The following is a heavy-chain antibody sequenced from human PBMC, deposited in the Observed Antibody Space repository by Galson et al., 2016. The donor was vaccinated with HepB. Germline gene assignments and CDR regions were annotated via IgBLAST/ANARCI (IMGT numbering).Heavy chain of an antibody. Sequence: SLRLSCAVSGFTFSTYAMRWVRQAPGKGLEWVSAIANSGNTKYYADSVKGRFPVSRDNSNNTLYLHMNSLRAEDTAIYYCAVPSGVYYYSDMDVWGQGTTVSVSS. D-gene: IGHD3-10*01. J-gene: IGHJ6*02. CDR2: IANSGNTK. CDR1: GFTFSTYA. V-gene: IGHV3-23*01. CDR3: AVPSGVYYYSDMDV.